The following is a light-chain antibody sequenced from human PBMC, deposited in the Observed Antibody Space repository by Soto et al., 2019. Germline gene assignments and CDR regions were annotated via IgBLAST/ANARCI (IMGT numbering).Light chain of an antibody. CDR2: DVS. J-gene: IGLJ1*01. V-gene: IGLV2-14*01. Sequence: QSALTQPASVSGSPGQSITISCTGTSSDVGGYNYVSWYQQHPGKAPKFMIYDVSNRPSGVSNRFSGSKYGNKASLTISGLQAEDGADYYCCSYTTSNTRQIVFGTGTKLTV. CDR1: SSDVGGYNY. CDR3: CSYTTSNTRQIV.